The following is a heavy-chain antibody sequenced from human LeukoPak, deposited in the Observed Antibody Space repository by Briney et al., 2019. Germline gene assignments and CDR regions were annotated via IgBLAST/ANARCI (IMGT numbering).Heavy chain of an antibody. Sequence: ASVKVSCKASGYTFTSYAMNWVRQAPGQGLEWMGWINTNTGNPTYAQGFTGRFVFSLDTPVSTAYLQISSLKAEDTAVYYCASFDPDPRYAFDIWGQGTMVNGSS. CDR1: GYTFTSYA. V-gene: IGHV7-4-1*02. D-gene: IGHD3-9*01. CDR3: ASFDPDPRYAFDI. CDR2: INTNTGNP. J-gene: IGHJ3*02.